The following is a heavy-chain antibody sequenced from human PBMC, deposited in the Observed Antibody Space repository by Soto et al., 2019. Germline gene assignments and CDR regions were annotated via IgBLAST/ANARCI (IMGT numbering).Heavy chain of an antibody. V-gene: IGHV3-43*01. D-gene: IGHD1-26*01. CDR3: AKWDGGATGHFDY. J-gene: IGHJ4*02. CDR2: ISWDGGST. CDR1: GFTFDDYT. Sequence: GGSLRLSCAASGFTFDDYTMHWVRQAPGKGLEWVSLISWDGGSTYYADSVKGPFTISRDNSKNSLYLQMNSLRTEDTALYYCAKWDGGATGHFDYWGQGTLVTVSS.